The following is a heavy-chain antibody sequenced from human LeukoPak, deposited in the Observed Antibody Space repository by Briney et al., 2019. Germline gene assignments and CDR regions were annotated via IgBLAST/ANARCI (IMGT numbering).Heavy chain of an antibody. D-gene: IGHD2-2*02. CDR3: ARAVVVPAAIFYYYYYMDV. CDR2: INHSGST. J-gene: IGHJ6*03. CDR1: GGSFSGYY. V-gene: IGHV4-34*01. Sequence: SETLSLTCAVYGGSFSGYYWSWIRQPPGKGLDWIGEINHSGSTNYNPSLKSRVTISVDTSKNQFHLKLSSVTAADTAVYYCARAVVVPAAIFYYYYYMDVWGKGTTVTVSS.